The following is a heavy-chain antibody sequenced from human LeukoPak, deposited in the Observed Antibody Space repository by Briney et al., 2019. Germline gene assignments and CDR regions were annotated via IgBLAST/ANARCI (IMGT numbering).Heavy chain of an antibody. CDR3: AREQQLGYNWFDP. Sequence: GGSLRLSCAVSGFTFRSYSMNWVRQAPGKGLEWVSSISSSSSYIYYADSVKGRFTISRDNAKNSLYLQMNSLRAEDTAVYYCAREQQLGYNWFDPWGQGTLVTVSS. J-gene: IGHJ5*02. V-gene: IGHV3-21*01. CDR2: ISSSSSYI. CDR1: GFTFRSYS. D-gene: IGHD6-13*01.